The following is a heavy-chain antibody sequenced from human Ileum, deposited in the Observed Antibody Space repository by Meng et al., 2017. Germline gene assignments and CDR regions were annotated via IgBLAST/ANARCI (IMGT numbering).Heavy chain of an antibody. CDR3: ARTSESGTSYKNWFDP. J-gene: IGHJ5*02. CDR1: GGSISSDTYF. V-gene: IGHV4-61*02. D-gene: IGHD1-26*01. Sequence: SETLSLTCTVSGGSISSDTYFWTWIRQPAGKGLEWIGRIYTSGSTNYNPSLKSRVSISLDTSKNQFSLKLSSVTAADTAVYYCARTSESGTSYKNWFDPWGQGNLVTVSS. CDR2: IYTSGST.